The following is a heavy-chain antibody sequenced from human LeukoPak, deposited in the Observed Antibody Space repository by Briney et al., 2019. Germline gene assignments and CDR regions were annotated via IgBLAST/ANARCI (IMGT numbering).Heavy chain of an antibody. D-gene: IGHD6-13*01. Sequence: SETLSLTCTIAGGSLGSNYWSWIRQPAGKGLEWIGRIHASGTTNYDPSLKRRVTISVDTSKNQFSLKLSSVTAADTAVYYCARGRRVSRGPADIWGQGTMVTVSS. CDR2: IHASGTT. V-gene: IGHV4-4*07. CDR3: ARGRRVSRGPADI. J-gene: IGHJ3*02. CDR1: GGSLGSNY.